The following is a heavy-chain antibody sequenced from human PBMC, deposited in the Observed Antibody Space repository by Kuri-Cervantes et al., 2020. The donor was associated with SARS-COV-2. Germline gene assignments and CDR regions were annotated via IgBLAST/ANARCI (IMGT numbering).Heavy chain of an antibody. CDR2: IVPVLQII. D-gene: IGHD6-13*01. CDR1: GYTFTSYY. Sequence: SVKVSCKASGYTFTSYYMHWVRQAPGQGLEWMGGIVPVLQIIKYAQRFQGRVTITADTSASTVYMDLSSLGSEDTAVYYCARAGDDSNWYYAFDIWGQGTMVTVSS. CDR3: ARAGDDSNWYYAFDI. J-gene: IGHJ3*02. V-gene: IGHV1-69*10.